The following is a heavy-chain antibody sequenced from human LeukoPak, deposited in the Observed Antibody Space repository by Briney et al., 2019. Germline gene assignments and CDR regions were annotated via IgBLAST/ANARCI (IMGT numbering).Heavy chain of an antibody. V-gene: IGHV4-59*01. CDR3: ARETIAGSYYYYGMDV. Sequence: SETLSLTCTDSGGSISSYYWSWIRQPPGKGLEWIGYIYYSGSTNYNPSLKSRVTISVDTSKNQCSLKLSSVTAADTAVYYCARETIAGSYYYYGMDVWGQGTTVTGSS. CDR2: IYYSGST. D-gene: IGHD4/OR15-4a*01. CDR1: GGSISSYY. J-gene: IGHJ6*02.